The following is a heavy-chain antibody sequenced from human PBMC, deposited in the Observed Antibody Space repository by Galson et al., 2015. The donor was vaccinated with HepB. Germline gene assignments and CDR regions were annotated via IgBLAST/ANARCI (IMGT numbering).Heavy chain of an antibody. CDR2: IRSKAYGGTT. D-gene: IGHD5-24*01. Sequence: SLRLSCAASGFTFGDYAMSWFRQAPGKGLEWVGFIRSKAYGGTTEYAASVKGRFTISRDDSKSIAYLQMNSLKTEDTAVYYCTRDHGEMATSTRFDYWGQGTLVTVSS. CDR1: GFTFGDYA. J-gene: IGHJ4*02. V-gene: IGHV3-49*03. CDR3: TRDHGEMATSTRFDY.